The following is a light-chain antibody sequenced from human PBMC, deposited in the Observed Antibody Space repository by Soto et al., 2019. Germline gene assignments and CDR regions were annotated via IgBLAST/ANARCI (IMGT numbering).Light chain of an antibody. CDR2: DAS. CDR1: QTISTF. V-gene: IGKV3-11*01. Sequence: TVLTQSPATLSLSPGDRATLSCRASQTISTFLSLYQHKPGHTPRLLXYDASSRAAGVPSRFRGSGSGADFSLTIVSLEPEDSAIYYCQHRSGWWTFGQGTKV. J-gene: IGKJ1*01. CDR3: QHRSGWWT.